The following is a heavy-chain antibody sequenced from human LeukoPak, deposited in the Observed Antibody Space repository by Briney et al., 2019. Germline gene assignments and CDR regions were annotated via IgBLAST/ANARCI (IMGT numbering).Heavy chain of an antibody. CDR1: GGSISSYF. J-gene: IGHJ4*02. CDR3: AGGSGWYNY. Sequence: PSETLSLTCTVFGGSISSYFWSWIRQPPGKGLEWIGYIYYSGSTNYNPSLKSRVTISVDTSKNQFSLRLSSVTAADTAIYYCAGGSGWYNYWGQGTLVTASS. CDR2: IYYSGST. V-gene: IGHV4-59*01. D-gene: IGHD6-19*01.